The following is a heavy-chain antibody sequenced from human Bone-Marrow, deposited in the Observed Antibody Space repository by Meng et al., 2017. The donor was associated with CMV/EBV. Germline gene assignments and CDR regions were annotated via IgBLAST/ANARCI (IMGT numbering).Heavy chain of an antibody. CDR1: GGTFSSYA. Sequence: SVKVSCKASGGTFSSYAIRWVRQAPGQGLEWMGGIIPIFGTANYAQKFQGRVTITTDESTSTAYMELSSLRSEDTAVYYCASYYHYSMDVWGQGTTVTVSS. V-gene: IGHV1-69*05. J-gene: IGHJ6*02. CDR2: IIPIFGTA. CDR3: ASYYHYSMDV.